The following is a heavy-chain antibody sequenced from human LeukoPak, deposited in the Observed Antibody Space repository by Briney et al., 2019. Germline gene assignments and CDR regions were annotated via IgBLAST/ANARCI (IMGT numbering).Heavy chain of an antibody. CDR2: IYYSGSNIYDSGST. CDR1: GGSLSTYY. CDR3: ARSQDGYNWIDC. V-gene: IGHV4-59*01. J-gene: IGHJ4*02. D-gene: IGHD5-24*01. Sequence: SETLSLTCTVSGGSLSTYYWSWIRQPPGRGLEWIGNIYYSGSNIYDSGSTIYDPSPKGRVTISGDTSTNQFSLRLGSVTAADTAVYYCARSQDGYNWIDCWGQGTLVTVSS.